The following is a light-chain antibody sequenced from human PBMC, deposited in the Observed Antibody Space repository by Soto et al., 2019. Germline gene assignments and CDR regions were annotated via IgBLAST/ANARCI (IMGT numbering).Light chain of an antibody. V-gene: IGKV3-15*01. CDR1: QSISSN. CDR2: GVS. CDR3: QQYGGSPIT. Sequence: EIVMTQSLVTLSVAPVASTTLSFMASQSISSNLAWYTQKPGQAPRLLIYGVSTRATGIPARFSGSGSGTDFTLTISRLEPEDFALYYCQQYGGSPITFGQGTRLEIK. J-gene: IGKJ5*01.